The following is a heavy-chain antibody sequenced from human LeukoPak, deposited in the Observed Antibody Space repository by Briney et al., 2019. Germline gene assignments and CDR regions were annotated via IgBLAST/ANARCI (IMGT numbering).Heavy chain of an antibody. CDR2: IYYSGST. CDR3: ARCLIGAASNWFDP. D-gene: IGHD6-13*01. Sequence: GSLRLSCAASGFTFSDYYMSWIRQPPGKGLEWIGSIYYSGSTYYNPSLESRVTISLDTSKNQFSLKLSSVTAADTAVYYCARCLIGAASNWFDPWGQGILVTVSS. J-gene: IGHJ5*02. CDR1: GFTFSDYY. V-gene: IGHV4-38-2*01.